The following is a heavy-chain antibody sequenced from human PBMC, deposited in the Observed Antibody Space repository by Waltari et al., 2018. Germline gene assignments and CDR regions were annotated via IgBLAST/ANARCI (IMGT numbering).Heavy chain of an antibody. CDR3: NRRFLDDDYGMDV. CDR2: IKSKAYGGTT. V-gene: IGHV3-15*01. J-gene: IGHJ6*02. CDR1: GFTFSNAW. D-gene: IGHD3-3*01. Sequence: EVQLVESGGGLVKPGGSLRLSCAASGFTFSNAWMSWVRQAPGKGLEWVGRIKSKAYGGTTEYAASVKGRFTISRDDSKSIAYLQMNSLKTEDTAVYYCNRRFLDDDYGMDVWGQGTTVTVSS.